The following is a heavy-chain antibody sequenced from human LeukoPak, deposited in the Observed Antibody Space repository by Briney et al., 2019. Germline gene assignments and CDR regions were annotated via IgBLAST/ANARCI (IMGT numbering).Heavy chain of an antibody. J-gene: IGHJ5*02. CDR1: GGSISSSDYY. CDR2: INYSGST. D-gene: IGHD4-17*01. CDR3: VLEKRRNYGVDRFDP. Sequence: PSETLSLSCTVSGGSISSSDYYWAWIRQPPGKGLEWIRSINYSGSTYYNPSLKSRVTISVDTSRNQFSLKLSSVTAAGKAMYCCVLEKRRNYGVDRFDPWGQGTLVTVSS. V-gene: IGHV4-39*01.